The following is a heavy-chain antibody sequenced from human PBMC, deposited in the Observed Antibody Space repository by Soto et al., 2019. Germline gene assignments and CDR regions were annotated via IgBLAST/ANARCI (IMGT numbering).Heavy chain of an antibody. Sequence: QVQLVESGGGVVQPGRSLRLSCAASGFTFSSYAMHWVRQAPGKGLEWVAVISYDGSNKYYADSVKGRFTISRDNSKNTLYLQMNRVRAEDTAVYYCARDYYRFNSVYGFSMDVWGQGTTVTVSS. CDR3: ARDYYRFNSVYGFSMDV. V-gene: IGHV3-30-3*01. J-gene: IGHJ6*02. CDR1: GFTFSSYA. CDR2: ISYDGSNK. D-gene: IGHD5-12*01.